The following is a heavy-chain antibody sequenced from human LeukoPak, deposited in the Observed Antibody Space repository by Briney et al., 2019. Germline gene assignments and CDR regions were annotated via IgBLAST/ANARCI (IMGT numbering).Heavy chain of an antibody. J-gene: IGHJ4*03. CDR3: APSVRSGGSYYFDY. CDR2: IIPILDIA. D-gene: IGHD2-15*01. CDR1: GGTFSSYA. Sequence: ASVKVSCKASGGTFSSYAISWVRQAPGQGLEWMGRIIPILDIANYAQKFQGRVTITADKSTTTAYMELSSLRSEDTAVYYCAPSVRSGGSYYFDYWGQGTMVTVSS. V-gene: IGHV1-69*04.